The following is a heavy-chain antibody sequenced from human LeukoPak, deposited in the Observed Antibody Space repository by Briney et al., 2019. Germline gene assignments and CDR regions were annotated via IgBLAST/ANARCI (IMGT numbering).Heavy chain of an antibody. V-gene: IGHV3-23*01. CDR1: AFIFSSYA. CDR3: AKASSSGWPVMDV. Sequence: GGSLRLSCAASAFIFSSYAMSWVRQAPGKGLEWVSFISGSGGSTSYADSVKGRFTISRDNSKNTLYLQMNSLRAEDTAVYYCAKASSSGWPVMDVWGKGTTVTVSS. CDR2: ISGSGGST. D-gene: IGHD6-19*01. J-gene: IGHJ6*03.